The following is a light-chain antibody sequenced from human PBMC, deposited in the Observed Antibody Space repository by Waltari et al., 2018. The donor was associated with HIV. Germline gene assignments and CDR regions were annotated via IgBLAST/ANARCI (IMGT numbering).Light chain of an antibody. J-gene: IGLJ3*02. V-gene: IGLV1-47*01. CDR2: KND. CDR3: VAWDDSLSGLL. Sequence: QSVLTQPPSASGTPGQRVTISCSGSSSNIGSNYVYWFQQLPGTIPRLLIYKNDQRPAGVPDRFSGSKSGTSASLASSGLRFEDEADYSCVAWDDSLSGLLFGGGTKLTVL. CDR1: SSNIGSNY.